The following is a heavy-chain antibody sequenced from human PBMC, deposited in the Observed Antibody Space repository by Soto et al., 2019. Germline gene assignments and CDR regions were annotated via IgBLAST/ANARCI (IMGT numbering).Heavy chain of an antibody. Sequence: QERLVQSGAEVRKPGSSVKVSCKVSGGTSTRYAINWVRQAPGQGREWMGGIVPMFGTSKYAQKFQGRVTITADTSTNIAYMELRSLRSEDTAVYYCNRRSEYDFWSGYLWGQGTLVSVSS. CDR3: NRRSEYDFWSGYL. CDR1: GGTSTRYA. D-gene: IGHD3-3*01. J-gene: IGHJ4*02. V-gene: IGHV1-69*06. CDR2: IVPMFGTS.